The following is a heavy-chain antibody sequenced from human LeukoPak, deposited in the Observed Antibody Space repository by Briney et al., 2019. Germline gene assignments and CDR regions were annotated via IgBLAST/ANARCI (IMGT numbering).Heavy chain of an antibody. V-gene: IGHV3-21*01. CDR1: GFTFSRYS. Sequence: GGSLRLSCAASGFTFSRYSMNWVRQAPGKGLEWVSCISNSSSYTYYVDSVKGRFTISRDNAKNSLYLQMNSLRAEDTAVYYCARGRPVLQLLWGAFDIWGQGTMVTVSS. J-gene: IGHJ3*02. CDR3: ARGRPVLQLLWGAFDI. CDR2: ISNSSSYT. D-gene: IGHD1-7*01.